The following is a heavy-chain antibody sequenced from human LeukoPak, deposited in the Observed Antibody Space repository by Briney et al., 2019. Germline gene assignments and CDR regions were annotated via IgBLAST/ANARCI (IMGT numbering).Heavy chain of an antibody. CDR2: IIPIFGTA. CDR3: ARDDGYDSSGYLWNAFDI. CDR1: GGTFSSYA. J-gene: IGHJ3*02. D-gene: IGHD3-22*01. V-gene: IGHV1-69*13. Sequence: ASVKVSCKASGGTFSSYAISWVRQAPGQGLEWMGGIIPIFGTANYAQKFQGRVTITADESTSTAYMELSSLRSEDTAVYYCARDDGYDSSGYLWNAFDIWGQGTMVTVSS.